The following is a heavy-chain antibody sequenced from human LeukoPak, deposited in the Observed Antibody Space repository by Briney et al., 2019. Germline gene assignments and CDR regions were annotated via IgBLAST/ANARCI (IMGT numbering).Heavy chain of an antibody. D-gene: IGHD3-22*01. CDR1: GYTFTSYG. CDR2: ISAYNGNT. CDR3: ARAGLYDSSGYCGGY. V-gene: IGHV1-18*01. J-gene: IGHJ4*02. Sequence: GASVKVSCKASGYTFTSYGISWVRQAPGQGLEWMGWISAYNGNTNYAQKLQGRVTMTTDTSTSTAYMELRSLRSDGTAVYYCARAGLYDSSGYCGGYWGQGTLVTVSS.